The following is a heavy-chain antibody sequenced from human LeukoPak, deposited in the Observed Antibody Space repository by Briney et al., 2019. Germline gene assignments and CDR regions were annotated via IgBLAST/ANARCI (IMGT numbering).Heavy chain of an antibody. J-gene: IGHJ6*02. CDR2: INPNSGGT. CDR1: GYTFTGYY. V-gene: IGHV1-2*02. CDR3: ARNGDFGDYYYGMDV. Sequence: ASVKVSCKASGYTFTGYYMHWVRQAPGQGLEWMGWINPNSGGTNYAQKFQGRVTMTRDTSISTAYMELSRLRSEDTAVYYCARNGDFGDYYYGMDVWGQGTTVTVSS. D-gene: IGHD2-21*01.